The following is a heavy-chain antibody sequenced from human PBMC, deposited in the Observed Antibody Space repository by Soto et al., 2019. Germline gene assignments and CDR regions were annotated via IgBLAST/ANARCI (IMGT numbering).Heavy chain of an antibody. V-gene: IGHV4-59*01. CDR1: GGSISSYY. J-gene: IGHJ6*02. CDR2: IYYSGST. CDR3: ARAPGEYGMDV. Sequence: PSETLSLTCTVSGGSISSYYWSWIRQPPGKGLEWIGYIYYSGSTNYNPSLKSRVTISVDTSKNQFSLKLSSVTAADTAVYYCARAPGEYGMDVWGQGTTVTVSS. D-gene: IGHD3-16*01.